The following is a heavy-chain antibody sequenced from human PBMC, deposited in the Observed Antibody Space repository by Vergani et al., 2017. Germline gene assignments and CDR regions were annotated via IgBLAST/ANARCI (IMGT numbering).Heavy chain of an antibody. D-gene: IGHD5-12*01. CDR2: ISGSATGGVT. V-gene: IGHV3-23*04. CDR1: GLVFSDYT. Sequence: EVQLVESGGDLAQPGGSLTLSCVAYGLVFSDYTMSWVRQAPGRGLEWVSIISGSATGGVTSVADSVKGRFTIFRDNSKNTLYLQMNSLSAGDTAVYYCAKANPRNSGYDYLYYYHAMDVWGQGTTVTVSS. J-gene: IGHJ6*02. CDR3: AKANPRNSGYDYLYYYHAMDV.